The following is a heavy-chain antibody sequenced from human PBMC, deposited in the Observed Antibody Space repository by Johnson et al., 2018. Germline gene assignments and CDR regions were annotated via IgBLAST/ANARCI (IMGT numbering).Heavy chain of an antibody. D-gene: IGHD3-22*01. Sequence: ASGFTFSSYSMTWVRQAPGKGLEWVSYISSSSSTIYYADSVKGRFTISRDNAKNSLYLQMNSLRAEDTDVYYCAKGGMLVVSHDAFDIWGQGTMVTVSS. CDR1: GFTFSSYS. CDR2: ISSSSSTI. J-gene: IGHJ3*02. V-gene: IGHV3-48*01. CDR3: AKGGMLVVSHDAFDI.